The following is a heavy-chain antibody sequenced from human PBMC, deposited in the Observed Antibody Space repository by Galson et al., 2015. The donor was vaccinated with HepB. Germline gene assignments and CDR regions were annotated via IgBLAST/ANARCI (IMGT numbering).Heavy chain of an antibody. Sequence: SVKVSCKASGYTFTSYYMHWVRQAPGQGLEWMGIINPSGGSTSYAQKFQGRVTMTRDTSTSTVYMELSSLRSEDTAVYYCARGEGLRFLEWNDAFDIWGQGTMVTVSS. CDR2: INPSGGST. CDR3: ARGEGLRFLEWNDAFDI. V-gene: IGHV1-46*01. CDR1: GYTFTSYY. J-gene: IGHJ3*02. D-gene: IGHD3-3*01.